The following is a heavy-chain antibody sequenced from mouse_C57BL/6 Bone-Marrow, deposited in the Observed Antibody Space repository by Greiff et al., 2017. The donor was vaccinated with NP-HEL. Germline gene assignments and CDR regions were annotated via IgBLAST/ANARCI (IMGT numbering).Heavy chain of an antibody. CDR3: ARPPRVYDAMDY. Sequence: QVQLQQSGAELVRPGTSVKLSCKASGYTFTSYWMHWVKQRPGQGLEWIGVIDPSDSYTNYNQKFKGKATLTVDTSSSTAYMQLSSLTSEDSAVYYCARPPRVYDAMDYWGQGTSVTVSS. J-gene: IGHJ4*01. CDR1: GYTFTSYW. CDR2: IDPSDSYT. V-gene: IGHV1-59*01.